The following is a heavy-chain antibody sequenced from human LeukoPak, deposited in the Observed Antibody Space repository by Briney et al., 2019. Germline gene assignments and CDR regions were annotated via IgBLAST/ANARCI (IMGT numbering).Heavy chain of an antibody. CDR3: AKGDYDFWSGYYYNYYYGMDV. D-gene: IGHD3-3*01. CDR2: INSDGSTT. Sequence: HPGGSLRLSCAASGFTFSNYWMHWVRQAPGKGLVWVSHINSDGSTTNYADSVKGRFSISRDNSKNTLYLQMNSLRAEDTAVYYCAKGDYDFWSGYYYNYYYGMDVWGQGTTVTVSS. V-gene: IGHV3-74*01. CDR1: GFTFSNYW. J-gene: IGHJ6*02.